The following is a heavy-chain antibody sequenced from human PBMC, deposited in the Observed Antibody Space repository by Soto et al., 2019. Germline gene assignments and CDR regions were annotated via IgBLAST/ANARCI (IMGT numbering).Heavy chain of an antibody. V-gene: IGHV4-59*01. D-gene: IGHD2-2*01. Sequence: QVQLQESGPGLVKPSETLSLTCTVSGGSISSYYWSWIRQPPGKGLEWIGYIYDSGNTNYNPSLKGRVTISVDTSENQFDLKVTFVTAAVSAVYYCARPAWISTSCYPHDYWGQGHRLIVSS. CDR1: GGSISSYY. CDR3: ARPAWISTSCYPHDY. CDR2: IYDSGNT. J-gene: IGHJ4*02.